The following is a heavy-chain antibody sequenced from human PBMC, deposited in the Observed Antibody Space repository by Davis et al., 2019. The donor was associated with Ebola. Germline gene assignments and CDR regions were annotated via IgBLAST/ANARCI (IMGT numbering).Heavy chain of an antibody. D-gene: IGHD6-19*01. CDR2: IYHSGST. Sequence: MPSETLSLTCAVSGGSISSSNWWRWVRQPPGKGLEWIGEIYHSGSTNYNPSLNSRVTISVDKSKNQFSLKLSSVTAADTAVYYCAREGAVAASFQTDYYYYYGMDVWGQGTMVTVSS. CDR1: GGSISSSNW. J-gene: IGHJ6*02. CDR3: AREGAVAASFQTDYYYYYGMDV. V-gene: IGHV4-4*02.